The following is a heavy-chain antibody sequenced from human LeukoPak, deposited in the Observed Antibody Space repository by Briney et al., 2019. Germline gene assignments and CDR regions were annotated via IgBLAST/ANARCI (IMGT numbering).Heavy chain of an antibody. CDR1: GGSISSYY. J-gene: IGHJ6*02. CDR2: IYYSGST. CDR3: ARDAGSSSVWDV. Sequence: SSETLSLTCTVSGGSISSYYWSWIRLPPGKGLEWIGYIYYSGSTNYNPSLKSRVTISVDTSKNQFSLKLSSVTAADTAVYYCARDAGSSSVWDVWGQGTTVTVSS. D-gene: IGHD6-13*01. V-gene: IGHV4-59*01.